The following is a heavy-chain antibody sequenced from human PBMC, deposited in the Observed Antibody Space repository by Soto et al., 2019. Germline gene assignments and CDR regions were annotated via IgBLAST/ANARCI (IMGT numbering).Heavy chain of an antibody. D-gene: IGHD3-9*01. CDR3: LSWDYDVLTGYSYDD. V-gene: IGHV1-69*01. CDR1: GGTFNNYG. J-gene: IGHJ4*02. CDR2: IIPMIGRT. Sequence: QVQLVQYGAEVKKPGSSVKVSCKASGGTFNNYGMGWVRQAPGQGLEWMGGIIPMIGRTNYAQKLQGRLTLTADALRSTAYMELRSLRSDDTAVYYCLSWDYDVLTGYSYDDWGQGTLVTVSS.